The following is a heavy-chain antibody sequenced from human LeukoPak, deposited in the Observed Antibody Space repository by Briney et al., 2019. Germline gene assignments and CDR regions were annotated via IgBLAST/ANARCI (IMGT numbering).Heavy chain of an antibody. D-gene: IGHD3-10*01. CDR1: GGTFSSYA. V-gene: IGHV1-69*04. Sequence: GASVKVSCRASGGTFSSYAISWVRQAPGQGLEWMGRIIPILGIANYAQKFQGRVTITADKSTSTAYMELSSLRSEDTAVYYCASNTHSKEAMVRGVTPVQYYYYGMDVWGQGTTVTVSS. CDR2: IIPILGIA. J-gene: IGHJ6*02. CDR3: ASNTHSKEAMVRGVTPVQYYYYGMDV.